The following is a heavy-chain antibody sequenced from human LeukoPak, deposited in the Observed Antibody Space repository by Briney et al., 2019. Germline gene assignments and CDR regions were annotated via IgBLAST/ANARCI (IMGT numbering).Heavy chain of an antibody. CDR2: IKHDGSEK. CDR1: GFSFSNYW. J-gene: IGHJ4*02. V-gene: IGHV3-7*01. Sequence: GGSLRLSCEASGFSFSNYWMSWVRQAPGKGLEWVANIKHDGSEKYYVDSVKGRFTISRENAKNSLYLQMNSLRAGDTAVYYCARQGAREDFDYWGQGTLVTVSS. CDR3: ARQGAREDFDY. D-gene: IGHD1-26*01.